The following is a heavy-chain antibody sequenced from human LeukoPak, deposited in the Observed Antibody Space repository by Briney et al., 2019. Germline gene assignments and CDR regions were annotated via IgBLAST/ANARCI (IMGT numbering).Heavy chain of an antibody. CDR1: GFTFSSYS. D-gene: IGHD6-13*01. Sequence: GGSLRLSCAASGFTFSSYSMNWVRQAPGKGLEWVSSISSSSSYIYYADSVKGRFTISRDNAKNSLYLQMNSLRAEDTAVYYCARGGDRVRSWYFDYWGQGTLVTVSS. V-gene: IGHV3-21*01. J-gene: IGHJ4*02. CDR2: ISSSSSYI. CDR3: ARGGDRVRSWYFDY.